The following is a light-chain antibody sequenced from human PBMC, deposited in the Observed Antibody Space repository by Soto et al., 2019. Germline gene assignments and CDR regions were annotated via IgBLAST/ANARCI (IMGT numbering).Light chain of an antibody. CDR3: SSYTSSSTPYV. CDR2: DVT. CDR1: SSDVGGYNY. J-gene: IGLJ1*01. Sequence: QSVLTQPASVSGSPGQSITISCTGTSSDVGGYNYVSWYQQHPVKAPKLMIYDVTNRPSGVSDRFSGSKSGNTASLTISGLQAEDEADDYCSSYTSSSTPYVFGTGTKVPVL. V-gene: IGLV2-14*01.